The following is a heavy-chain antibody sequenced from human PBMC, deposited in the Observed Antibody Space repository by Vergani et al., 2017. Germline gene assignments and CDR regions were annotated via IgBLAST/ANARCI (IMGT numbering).Heavy chain of an antibody. J-gene: IGHJ3*02. CDR1: GFTFSSYA. CDR3: AKDLLGSSWYIDHDAFDI. CDR2: ISGSGGST. Sequence: VQLVESGGGVVQPGRSLRLSCAASGFTFSSYAMSWVRQAPGKGLEWVSAISGSGGSTYYADSVKGRFTISRDNSKNTLYLQMNSLRAEDTAVYYCAKDLLGSSWYIDHDAFDIWGQGTMVTVSS. D-gene: IGHD6-13*01. V-gene: IGHV3-23*04.